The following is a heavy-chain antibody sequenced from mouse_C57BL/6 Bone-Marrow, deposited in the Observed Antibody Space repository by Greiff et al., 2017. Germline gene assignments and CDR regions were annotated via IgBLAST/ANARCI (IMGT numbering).Heavy chain of an antibody. J-gene: IGHJ4*01. CDR3: ARKGIYYYGSSSYYYAMDY. V-gene: IGHV1-26*01. Sequence: EVQLQQSGPELVKPGASVKISCKASGYTFTDYYMNWVKQSHGKSLEWIGDINPNNGGTSYNQKFKGKATLTVDKSSSTAYMELRSLTSEDSAVYYCARKGIYYYGSSSYYYAMDYWGQGTSVTVSS. CDR2: INPNNGGT. D-gene: IGHD1-1*01. CDR1: GYTFTDYY.